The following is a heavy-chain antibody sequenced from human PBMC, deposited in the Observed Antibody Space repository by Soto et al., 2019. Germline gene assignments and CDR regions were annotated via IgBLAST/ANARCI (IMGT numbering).Heavy chain of an antibody. Sequence: VASVKVSCKASGYTFTGYYMHWVRQAPGQGLEWMGWINPNSGGTNYAQKFQGRVTMTRDTSISTAYMELSRLRSDDTAVYYCARDANCSGGSCRRRDGFDPWGQGTLVTVSS. CDR2: INPNSGGT. D-gene: IGHD2-15*01. V-gene: IGHV1-2*02. J-gene: IGHJ5*02. CDR3: ARDANCSGGSCRRRDGFDP. CDR1: GYTFTGYY.